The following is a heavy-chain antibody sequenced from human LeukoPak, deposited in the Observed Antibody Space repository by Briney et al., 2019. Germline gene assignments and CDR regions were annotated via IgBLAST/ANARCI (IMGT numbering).Heavy chain of an antibody. V-gene: IGHV3-23*01. D-gene: IGHD4-17*01. CDR3: ATPPTVTRNY. J-gene: IGHJ4*02. CDR1: GFTFSSYA. CDR2: ISGSGGST. Sequence: GGSLRLSCAASGFTFSSYAMSWVRQVSGKGLEWVSVISGSGGSTYYADSVKGRFTISRDNSKNTLYLQMKSLRAEDTAVYYCATPPTVTRNYWGQGILVTVSS.